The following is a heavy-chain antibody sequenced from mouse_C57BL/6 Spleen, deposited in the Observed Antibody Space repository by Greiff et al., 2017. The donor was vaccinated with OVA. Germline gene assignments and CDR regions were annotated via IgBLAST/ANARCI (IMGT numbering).Heavy chain of an antibody. CDR3: ARSDYYGSSYWYFDV. CDR1: GYAFTNYL. V-gene: IGHV1-54*01. CDR2: INPGSGGT. J-gene: IGHJ1*03. D-gene: IGHD1-1*01. Sequence: VMLVESGAELVRPGTSVKVSCKASGYAFTNYLIEWVKQRPGQGLEWIGVINPGSGGTNYNEKFKGKATLTADKSSSTAYLQLSSLTSEDSAVYFCARSDYYGSSYWYFDVWGTGPTVTVSP.